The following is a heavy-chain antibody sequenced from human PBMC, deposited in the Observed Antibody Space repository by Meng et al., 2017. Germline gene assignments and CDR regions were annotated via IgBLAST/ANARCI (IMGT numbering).Heavy chain of an antibody. CDR1: GYSFTSYW. V-gene: IGHV5-51*01. Sequence: GESLKISCKGSGYSFTSYWIGWVRQMPGKGLEWMGIIYPGDSDTRYSPSFQGQVTISADQSISTAYLQWSSLKASDTAVYYCARASQVYGIDPWGQGTLVTVSS. D-gene: IGHD3-16*01. J-gene: IGHJ5*02. CDR2: IYPGDSDT. CDR3: ARASQVYGIDP.